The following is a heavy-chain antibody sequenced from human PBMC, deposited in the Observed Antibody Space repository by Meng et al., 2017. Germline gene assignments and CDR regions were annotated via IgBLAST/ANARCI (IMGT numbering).Heavy chain of an antibody. Sequence: QVQLPQSGPGLVKPSQTLSLTCAISGDSVSSNSAAWNWIRQSPSRGLEWLGRTYYRSKWYNEYTVSVKSRITINPDTSKNQFSLQLNSVTPEDTAVYYCARAYCSGGSCEFDYWGQGTLVTVSS. CDR1: GDSVSSNSAA. D-gene: IGHD2-15*01. CDR2: TYYRSKWYN. J-gene: IGHJ4*02. V-gene: IGHV6-1*01. CDR3: ARAYCSGGSCEFDY.